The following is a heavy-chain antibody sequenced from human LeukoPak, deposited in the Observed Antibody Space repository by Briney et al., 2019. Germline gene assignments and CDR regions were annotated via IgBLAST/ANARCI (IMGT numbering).Heavy chain of an antibody. D-gene: IGHD3-10*01. CDR3: ARALWFGEFLFDY. J-gene: IGHJ4*02. Sequence: GGSLRLSCAASGFTFSSYAMSWVRQAPGKGLEWVSGISGSGGSTYYADFVKGRFTISRDNSKSTLYLQMNSLRAEDTAVYYCARALWFGEFLFDYWGQGTLVTVSS. CDR2: ISGSGGST. V-gene: IGHV3-23*01. CDR1: GFTFSSYA.